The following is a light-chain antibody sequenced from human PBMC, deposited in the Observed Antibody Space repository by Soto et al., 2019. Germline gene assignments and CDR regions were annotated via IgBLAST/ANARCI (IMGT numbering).Light chain of an antibody. J-gene: IGKJ1*01. CDR2: DAS. V-gene: IGKV1-5*01. CDR3: QQCHSLWT. Sequence: DIQMTQSPSTLSASVGDRVTITCRASQSINTWLAWYQQKPGKAPKLLIYDASTVESGVPSRFSGSGSGTEFTLTISSLQPDDFATYYCQQCHSLWTFGQGTKVDI. CDR1: QSINTW.